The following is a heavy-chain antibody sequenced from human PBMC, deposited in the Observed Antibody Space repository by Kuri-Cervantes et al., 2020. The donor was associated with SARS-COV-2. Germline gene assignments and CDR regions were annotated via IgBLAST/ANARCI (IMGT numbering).Heavy chain of an antibody. CDR3: ARISAVPAAKRTYYFDY. Sequence: SQTLSLTCAVYGGSFSGYYCSWIRQPPGKGLECIGEINHCVSTNYNPSLKSRVTISLDTSKKQFSPKLSSVTTADTAVYYCARISAVPAAKRTYYFDYWGQGTLVTVSS. CDR1: GGSFSGYY. CDR2: INHCVST. D-gene: IGHD2-2*01. J-gene: IGHJ4*02. V-gene: IGHV4-34*01.